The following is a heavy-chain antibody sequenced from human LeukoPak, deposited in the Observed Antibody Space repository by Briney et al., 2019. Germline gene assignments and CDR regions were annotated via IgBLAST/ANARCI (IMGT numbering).Heavy chain of an antibody. CDR2: INPNSGGT. CDR1: GYTFTTHF. D-gene: IGHD4-17*01. J-gene: IGHJ4*02. V-gene: IGHV1-2*02. CDR3: ARDNGDYWFDY. Sequence: ASVKVSCKASGYTFTTHFMHWVRQAAGQGLEWMGWINPNSGGTNYAQKFQGRVTMTRDTSISTAYMELTRLRSDDTAVYYCARDNGDYWFDYWGQGTLVTVSS.